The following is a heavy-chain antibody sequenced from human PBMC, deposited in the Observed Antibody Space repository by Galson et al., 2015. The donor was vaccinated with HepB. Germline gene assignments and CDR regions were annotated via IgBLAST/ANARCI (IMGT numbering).Heavy chain of an antibody. D-gene: IGHD4-11*01. CDR1: GSSISSGYY. CDR3: ARDRGPDREGGDYSYAN. Sequence: SETLSLTCDVFGSSISSGYYWAWIRQPPEKGLEWIGRIYHSGSTDYNPSLKSRVTISVDTSKNQLTLQVNFLTAADTAVYYCARDRGPDREGGDYSYANWGQGTLVTVSS. CDR2: IYHSGST. J-gene: IGHJ4*02. V-gene: IGHV4-38-2*01.